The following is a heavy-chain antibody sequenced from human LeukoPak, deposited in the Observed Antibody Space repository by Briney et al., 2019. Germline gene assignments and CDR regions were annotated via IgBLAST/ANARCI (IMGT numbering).Heavy chain of an antibody. J-gene: IGHJ4*02. D-gene: IGHD3-10*01. CDR1: GFTVSSNY. CDR3: ARGTVTMVDY. CDR2: IYSGGST. Sequence: GGSLRLSCAASGFTVSSNYMSWVRQAPGRGLEWVPVIYSGGSTYYADSVKGRFTISRDNSKNTLFLQMNSLGAGDTAVYYCARGTVTMVDYWGQGTLVTVSS. V-gene: IGHV3-66*01.